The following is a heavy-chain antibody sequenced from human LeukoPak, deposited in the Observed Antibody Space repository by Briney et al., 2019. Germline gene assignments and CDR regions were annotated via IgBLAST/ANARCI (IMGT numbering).Heavy chain of an antibody. CDR1: GFTFSSYA. Sequence: GGSLRLSCAASGFTFSSYAMHWVRQAPGKGLEWVAVISYDGSNKYYADSVKGRFTISRDNSKNTLYLQMNSLRAEDTAVYYCAKTYNWNYYYYYMDVWGKGTTVTVSS. D-gene: IGHD1-20*01. V-gene: IGHV3-30-3*01. CDR2: ISYDGSNK. CDR3: AKTYNWNYYYYYMDV. J-gene: IGHJ6*03.